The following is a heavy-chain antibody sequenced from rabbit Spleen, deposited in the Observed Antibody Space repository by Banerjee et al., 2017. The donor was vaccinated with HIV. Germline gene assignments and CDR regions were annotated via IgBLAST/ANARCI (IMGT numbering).Heavy chain of an antibody. V-gene: IGHV1S45*01. J-gene: IGHJ6*01. CDR1: GFSFSGSYW. CDR3: ARDTGSSFSSYGMDL. D-gene: IGHD8-1*01. CDR2: IYAGSSDNT. Sequence: QEQLVESGGGLVQPEGSLTLTCTASGFSFSGSYWIYWVRQAPGKGLEWIACIYAGSSDNTNYASWAKGRFTISKTSSTTVTLQMTSLTAADTATYFCARDTGSSFSSYGMDLWGPGTLVTVS.